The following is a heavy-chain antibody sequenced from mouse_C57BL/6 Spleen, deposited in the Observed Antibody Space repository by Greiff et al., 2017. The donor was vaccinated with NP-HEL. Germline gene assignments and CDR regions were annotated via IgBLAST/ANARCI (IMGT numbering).Heavy chain of an antibody. CDR3: AYYYGSSYVWFAY. Sequence: QVQLQQPGAELVKPGASVKVSCKASGYTFTSYWMHWVKQRPGQGLEWIGRIHPSDSDTNYNQKFKGKATLTVDKSSSTAYMQLSSLTSEDSAVYYCAYYYGSSYVWFAYWGQGTLVTVSA. CDR1: GYTFTSYW. J-gene: IGHJ3*01. V-gene: IGHV1-74*01. CDR2: IHPSDSDT. D-gene: IGHD1-1*01.